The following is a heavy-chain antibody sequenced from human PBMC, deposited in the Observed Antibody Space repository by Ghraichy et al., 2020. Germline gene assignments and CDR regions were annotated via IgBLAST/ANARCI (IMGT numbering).Heavy chain of an antibody. V-gene: IGHV1-69*13. CDR2: IIPIFGTA. J-gene: IGHJ5*02. Sequence: SVKVSCKASGGTFSSYAISWVRQAPGQGLEWMGGIIPIFGTANYAQKFQGRVTITADESTSTAYMELSSLRSEDTAVYYCARDQGPGGYDILTGYPRGDWFDPWGQGTLVTVSS. CDR3: ARDQGPGGYDILTGYPRGDWFDP. D-gene: IGHD3-9*01. CDR1: GGTFSSYA.